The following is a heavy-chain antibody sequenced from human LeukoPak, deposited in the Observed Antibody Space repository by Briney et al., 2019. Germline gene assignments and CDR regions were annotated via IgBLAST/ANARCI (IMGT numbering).Heavy chain of an antibody. Sequence: GGSLRLSCAASRFTFSNYWMSWVRQTPGKGLEWVANIKNDGSQKYYVDSVRGRFTISRDNAQNSLYLQMNSLRAEDTAVYYCAKEGLEPLSGWAHFDYWGQGTLVTVSS. CDR1: RFTFSNYW. CDR2: IKNDGSQK. V-gene: IGHV3-7*03. CDR3: AKEGLEPLSGWAHFDY. D-gene: IGHD6-19*01. J-gene: IGHJ4*02.